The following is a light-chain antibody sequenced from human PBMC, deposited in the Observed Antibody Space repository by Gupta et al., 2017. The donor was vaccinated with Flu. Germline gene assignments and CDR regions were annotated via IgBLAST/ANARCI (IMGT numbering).Light chain of an antibody. Sequence: VLTQSPCTLSFSPGERSTLSCRASQSVSSRFLAWYQQKPGQPPRLLIYDASTRANGNPDRFSGGGCGTEFTLTISRREPEDFAVYYCQHKCFSPLPFGHGTTVDF. CDR2: DAS. CDR1: QSVSSRF. J-gene: IGKJ3*01. V-gene: IGKV3-20*01. CDR3: QHKCFSPLP.